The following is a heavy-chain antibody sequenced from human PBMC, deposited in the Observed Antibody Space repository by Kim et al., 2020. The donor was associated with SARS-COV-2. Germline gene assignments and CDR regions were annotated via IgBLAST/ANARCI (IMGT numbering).Heavy chain of an antibody. J-gene: IGHJ4*02. CDR1: GFTFSSYA. CDR2: ISYDGSNK. D-gene: IGHD3-9*01. V-gene: IGHV3-30-3*01. Sequence: GGSLRLSCAASGFTFSSYAMHWVRQAPGKGLEWVAVISYDGSNKYYADSVKGRFTISRDNSKNTLYLQMNSPRAEDTAVYYCAREFDILARWGQGTLVTVSS. CDR3: AREFDILAR.